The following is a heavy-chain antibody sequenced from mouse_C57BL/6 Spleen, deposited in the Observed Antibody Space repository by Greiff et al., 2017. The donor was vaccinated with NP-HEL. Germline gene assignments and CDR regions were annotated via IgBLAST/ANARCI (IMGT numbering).Heavy chain of an antibody. D-gene: IGHD2-5*01. J-gene: IGHJ2*01. CDR2: IYPGDGDT. Sequence: VQLQQSGAELVKPGASVKISCKASGYAFSSYWMNWVKQRPGKGLEWIGQIYPGDGDTNYNGKFKGKATLTADKSSSTAYMQLSSLTSEDSAVYFCAKAYYSNNVPYYFDYWGQGTTLTVSS. CDR3: AKAYYSNNVPYYFDY. V-gene: IGHV1-80*01. CDR1: GYAFSSYW.